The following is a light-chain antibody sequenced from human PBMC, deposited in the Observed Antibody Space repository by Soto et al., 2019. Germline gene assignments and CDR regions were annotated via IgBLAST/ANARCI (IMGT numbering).Light chain of an antibody. CDR2: KAS. CDR1: QSISSW. CDR3: QQYNSYPWT. J-gene: IGKJ1*01. Sequence: DIQMTQSPSTLSASVGDRVTITCRASQSISSWLAWYQQKPGKAPNPLIYKASSLESGVPSRFSGSGSGTEFTLTISSLQPDDFATYYCQQYNSYPWTFGQGTKVDI. V-gene: IGKV1-5*03.